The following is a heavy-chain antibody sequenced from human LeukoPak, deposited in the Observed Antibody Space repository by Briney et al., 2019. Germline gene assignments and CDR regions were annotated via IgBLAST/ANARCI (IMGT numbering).Heavy chain of an antibody. CDR1: GFTFSSYA. CDR3: AKAAEGITMIVVVITYFDY. J-gene: IGHJ4*02. CDR2: ISGSGGST. V-gene: IGHV3-23*01. D-gene: IGHD3-22*01. Sequence: GGSLRLSCAASGFTFSSYAMSWVRQAPGKGLEWVSAISGSGGSTYYADSVKGRFTISRDNSKNTLYLQMNSLRAEDTAVYYCAKAAEGITMIVVVITYFDYWGQGTLVTVSS.